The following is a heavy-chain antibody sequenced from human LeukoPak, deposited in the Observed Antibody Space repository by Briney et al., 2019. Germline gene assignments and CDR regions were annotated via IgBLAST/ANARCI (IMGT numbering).Heavy chain of an antibody. D-gene: IGHD3-3*01. Sequence: GGSLRLSCAASGFTFTNFWMNWVRQTPGKGLEWVSYISSSSSTIYYADSVKGRFTISRDNAKNSLYLQMNSLRAEDTAVYYCARARENYDFWSGYSISPYYFDYWGQGTLVTVSS. V-gene: IGHV3-48*01. CDR2: ISSSSSTI. J-gene: IGHJ4*02. CDR1: GFTFTNFW. CDR3: ARARENYDFWSGYSISPYYFDY.